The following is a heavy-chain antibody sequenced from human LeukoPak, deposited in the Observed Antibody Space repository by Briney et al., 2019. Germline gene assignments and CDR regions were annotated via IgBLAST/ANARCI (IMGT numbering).Heavy chain of an antibody. D-gene: IGHD2-2*01. CDR2: IYTSGST. Sequence: SETLSLTCTVSGGSISSYYWSWIRQPAGKGLEWIGRIYTSGSTNYNPSLKSRVTMSVDTSKNQFSLKLSSVTAADTAVYYCARSLGYCSSTSCYGNFDLWGRGTLVTVSS. CDR3: ARSLGYCSSTSCYGNFDL. J-gene: IGHJ2*01. V-gene: IGHV4-4*07. CDR1: GGSISSYY.